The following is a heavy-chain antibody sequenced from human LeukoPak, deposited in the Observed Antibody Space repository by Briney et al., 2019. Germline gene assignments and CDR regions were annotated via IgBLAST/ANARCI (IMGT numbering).Heavy chain of an antibody. Sequence: SETLSLTCAVSGGSISSGGYSWSWIRQPPGKGLEWIGYIYHSGSTYYNPSLKSRVTISVDRSKNQFSLKLSSVTAADTAVYYCARQDYYDSSGYYYVGAFDIWGQGTMVTVSS. J-gene: IGHJ3*02. D-gene: IGHD3-22*01. CDR1: GGSISSGGYS. CDR3: ARQDYYDSSGYYYVGAFDI. V-gene: IGHV4-30-2*01. CDR2: IYHSGST.